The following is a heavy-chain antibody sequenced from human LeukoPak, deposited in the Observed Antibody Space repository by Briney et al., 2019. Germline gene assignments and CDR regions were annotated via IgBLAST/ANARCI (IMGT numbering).Heavy chain of an antibody. V-gene: IGHV4-34*01. Sequence: SGTLSLTCAVYGGSLSNYYWSWIRQPPGKGLEWIGEINHNGSTNYNPSLKSRVTISVDMCKNQFSLELSFVTAADTAVYYCARGPASGSNFAWFDPWGQGTLVTVSS. CDR1: GGSLSNYY. D-gene: IGHD3-10*01. J-gene: IGHJ5*02. CDR3: ARGPASGSNFAWFDP. CDR2: INHNGST.